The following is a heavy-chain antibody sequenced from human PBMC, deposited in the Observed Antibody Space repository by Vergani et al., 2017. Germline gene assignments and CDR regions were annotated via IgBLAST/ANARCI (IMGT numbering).Heavy chain of an antibody. CDR3: ARDTVTGSRYFDY. CDR1: GFTFSNYG. D-gene: IGHD6-19*01. Sequence: QVQLVESGGGVVQPGGSLRLSWGASGFTFSNYGMHWVRQAPGKGLEWVTFIRYDGSNTYYADSVKGRFTISRDNSKNTLFLQMNSLRPEDTAVYYCARDTVTGSRYFDYWGQGTLVTVSS. V-gene: IGHV3-30*02. CDR2: IRYDGSNT. J-gene: IGHJ4*02.